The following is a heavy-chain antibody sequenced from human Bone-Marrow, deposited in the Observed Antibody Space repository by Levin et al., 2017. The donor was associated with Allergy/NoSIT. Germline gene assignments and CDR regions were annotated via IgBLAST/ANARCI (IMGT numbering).Heavy chain of an antibody. Sequence: SQTLSLTCAISGDSVSSNSAAWNWIRQSPSRGLEWLGRTYYRSKWYNDYAVSVKSRITINPDTSKNQFSLQLNSVTPEDTAVYYCAREGGQLVGFLGAFDIWGQGTMVTVSS. CDR1: GDSVSSNSAA. J-gene: IGHJ3*02. CDR3: AREGGQLVGFLGAFDI. D-gene: IGHD6-6*01. CDR2: TYYRSKWYN. V-gene: IGHV6-1*01.